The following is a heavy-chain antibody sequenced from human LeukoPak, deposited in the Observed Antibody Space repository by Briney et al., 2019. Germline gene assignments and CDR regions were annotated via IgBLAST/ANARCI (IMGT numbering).Heavy chain of an antibody. CDR1: GGTFSSYA. V-gene: IGHV1-69*13. CDR3: ARVVGLTGYSSSWYSGYYYYMDV. Sequence: SVKVSCKASGGTFSSYAISWVRQAPGQGLGWMGGIIPIFGTANYAQKFQGRVTITADESTSTAYMELSSLRSEDTAVYYCARVVGLTGYSSSWYSGYYYYMDVWGKGTTVTVSS. D-gene: IGHD6-13*01. CDR2: IIPIFGTA. J-gene: IGHJ6*03.